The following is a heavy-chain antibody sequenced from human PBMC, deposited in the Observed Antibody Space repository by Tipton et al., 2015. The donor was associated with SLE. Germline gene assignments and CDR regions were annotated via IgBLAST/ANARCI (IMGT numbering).Heavy chain of an antibody. CDR3: AREKSPERGGMDV. CDR2: IYHSGST. V-gene: IGHV4-30-2*01. Sequence: TLSLTCAVSGGSISSGGTSWSWIRQPPGKGLEWIGYIYHSGSTLYSPSLKSRITISADRSKNQFSLKLYSVTAADTAVYYCAREKSPERGGMDVWGQGTMVTVSS. D-gene: IGHD2-2*01. J-gene: IGHJ6*02. CDR1: GGSISSGGTS.